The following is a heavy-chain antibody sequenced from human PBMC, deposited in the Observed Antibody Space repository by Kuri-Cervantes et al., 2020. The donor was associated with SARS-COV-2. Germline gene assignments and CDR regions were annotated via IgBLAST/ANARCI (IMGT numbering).Heavy chain of an antibody. CDR1: GFTLSGYG. CDR2: TSADRTKE. J-gene: IGHJ2*01. V-gene: IGHV3-33*05. D-gene: IGHD3-22*01. CDR3: ARDSDTTGYYWYFDL. Sequence: GESLKISCAASGFTLSGYGIHWVRQAPGKGLEWVAATSADRTKEYYLDSVKGRFAISRDNSKNTGYLQINSLRAEDTAVYYCARDSDTTGYYWYFDLWGRGTLVTVSS.